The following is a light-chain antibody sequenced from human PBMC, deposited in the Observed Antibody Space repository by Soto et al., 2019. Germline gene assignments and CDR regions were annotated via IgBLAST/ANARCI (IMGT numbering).Light chain of an antibody. CDR3: QQANSFPLT. CDR1: QEISSW. V-gene: IGKV1D-12*01. J-gene: IGKJ4*01. CDR2: AAS. Sequence: IQMTQSPSSVSASVGDRVTITCRASQEISSWLAWYQHKPGKAHSLLIYAASSLQSGVPSRFRGSGSGTDFARTIAGLESEDFATYYCQQANSFPLTFGGGTKVEIK.